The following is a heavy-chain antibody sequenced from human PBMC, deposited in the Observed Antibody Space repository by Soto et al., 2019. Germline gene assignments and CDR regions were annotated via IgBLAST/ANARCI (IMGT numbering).Heavy chain of an antibody. V-gene: IGHV2-5*02. J-gene: IGHJ4*02. CDR2: IYWDDDK. D-gene: IGHD3-3*01. Sequence: QITLNESGPTQVKPRQTLTLTCTFSGFSLTTSGVGVGWIRQSPGKAPEWLALIYWDDDKRYSPSLKSRLPITKDTSTNQVVLTMADLDPADTATYYCAHRVLRTVFGLVTTTAIYFDFWGQGTPVAVSS. CDR1: GFSLTTSGVG. CDR3: AHRVLRTVFGLVTTTAIYFDF.